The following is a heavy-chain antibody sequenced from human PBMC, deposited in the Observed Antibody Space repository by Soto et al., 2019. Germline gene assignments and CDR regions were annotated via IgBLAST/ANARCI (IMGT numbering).Heavy chain of an antibody. V-gene: IGHV3-64D*08. CDR1: GFTFSSYA. CDR2: ISNNGGST. D-gene: IGHD2-21*02. Sequence: EVQLVESGGGLVQPGGSLRLSCSASGFTFSSYAMHWVRQAPGKGLEYVSGISNNGGSTYYADSVKGRFTISRDNSKNTLYLQMSSLTAEDTAVYYCVKDKGATIKKVTMDVWGQGTTVTVSS. J-gene: IGHJ6*02. CDR3: VKDKGATIKKVTMDV.